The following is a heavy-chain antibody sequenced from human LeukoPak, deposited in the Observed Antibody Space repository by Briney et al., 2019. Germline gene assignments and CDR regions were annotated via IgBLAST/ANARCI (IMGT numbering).Heavy chain of an antibody. J-gene: IGHJ3*02. CDR1: GGSISSYY. V-gene: IGHV4-4*07. CDR2: IYTSGST. CDR3: ARDRGEYYDFWSGYPHDAFDI. Sequence: SETLSLTCTVSGGSISSYYWGWIRQPAGKGLEWIGRIYTSGSTNYNPSLKSRVTMSVDTSKNQFSLKLSSVTAADTAVYYCARDRGEYYDFWSGYPHDAFDIWGQGTMVTVSS. D-gene: IGHD3-3*01.